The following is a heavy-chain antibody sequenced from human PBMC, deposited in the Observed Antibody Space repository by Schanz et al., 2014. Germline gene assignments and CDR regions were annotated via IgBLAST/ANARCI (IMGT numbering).Heavy chain of an antibody. CDR2: ISHSGGSK. J-gene: IGHJ4*02. CDR3: ARANYRRKINFDY. Sequence: EVHLVESGGGLVKRGGSLRLSCAASGFTFSTYAMSWVRQAPGKGLEWVSSISHSGGSKYYADSVKGRFTISRDNSKNTLYLQMNTLRAEDTAVYYCARANYRRKINFDYWGRGTLVTVSS. CDR1: GFTFSTYA. V-gene: IGHV3-23*04. D-gene: IGHD3-10*01.